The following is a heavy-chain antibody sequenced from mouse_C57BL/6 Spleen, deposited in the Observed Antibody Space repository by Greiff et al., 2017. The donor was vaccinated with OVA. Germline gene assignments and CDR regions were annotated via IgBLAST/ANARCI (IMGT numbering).Heavy chain of an antibody. CDR3: AFTTVVAPYV. Sequence: VKQRPGQGLEWIGRIHPSDSDTNYNQKFKGKATLTVDKSSSTAYMQLSSLTSEDSAVYYCAFTTVVAPYVWGTGTTVTVSS. J-gene: IGHJ1*03. CDR2: IHPSDSDT. D-gene: IGHD1-1*01. V-gene: IGHV1-74*01.